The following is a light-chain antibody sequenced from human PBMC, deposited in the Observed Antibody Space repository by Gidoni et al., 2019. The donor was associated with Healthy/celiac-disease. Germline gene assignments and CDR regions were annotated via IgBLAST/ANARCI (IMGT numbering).Light chain of an antibody. CDR3: QQSYSTPPAT. Sequence: DIQMTQSPSSLSASVGDRVTITCRASQSISSYLNWYQQKPGKAPKLLIYAASSLQSGAPSRFSGSGSGTDFTLTISSLQPEDFATYYCQQSYSTPPATFGQGTKVEIK. CDR2: AAS. V-gene: IGKV1-39*01. J-gene: IGKJ1*01. CDR1: QSISSY.